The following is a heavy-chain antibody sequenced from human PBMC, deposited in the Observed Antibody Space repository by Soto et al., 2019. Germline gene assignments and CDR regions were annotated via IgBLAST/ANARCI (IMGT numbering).Heavy chain of an antibody. CDR1: GGSISSSSYY. CDR3: ARHRVAARPDYYYYYGMDV. CDR2: IYYSGST. D-gene: IGHD6-6*01. V-gene: IGHV4-39*01. J-gene: IGHJ6*02. Sequence: SETLSLTCTVSGGSISSSSYYWGWIRQPPGKGLEWIGSIYYSGSTYYNPSLKSRVTISVDTSKNQFSLKLSSVTAADTAVYYCARHRVAARPDYYYYYGMDVWGQGTTVTVSS.